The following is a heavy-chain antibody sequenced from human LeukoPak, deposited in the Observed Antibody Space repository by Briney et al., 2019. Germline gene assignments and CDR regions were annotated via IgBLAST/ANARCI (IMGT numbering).Heavy chain of an antibody. CDR2: ISSRSTTM. D-gene: IGHD1-14*01. CDR3: ASVHTNLGY. J-gene: IGHJ4*02. V-gene: IGHV3-48*01. CDR1: GFTFSSYS. Sequence: GGSLRLSCAASGFTFSSYSMNWVRQAPGKGLEWVSYISSRSTTMYYADSVKGRFTISRDNAKNSLYLQMNSLRAEGTAIYYCASVHTNLGYWGQGTLVTVSS.